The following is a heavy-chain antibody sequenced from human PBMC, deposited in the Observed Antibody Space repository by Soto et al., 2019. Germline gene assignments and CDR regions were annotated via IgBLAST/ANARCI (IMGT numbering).Heavy chain of an antibody. J-gene: IGHJ4*02. D-gene: IGHD1-26*01. V-gene: IGHV4-30-2*01. CDR3: ARGSSGSYLMSYFDY. CDR1: GGSFSSGGYS. CDR2: IYHSEST. Sequence: QLQLQESGSGLVKPSQTLSLTCAVSGGSFSSGGYSWSWIRQPPGKGLEWIGYIYHSESTYYNPSLRSRVTISVDRSKIQFSLKLSSVTAADTAVYYCARGSSGSYLMSYFDYWGQGTLVTVSS.